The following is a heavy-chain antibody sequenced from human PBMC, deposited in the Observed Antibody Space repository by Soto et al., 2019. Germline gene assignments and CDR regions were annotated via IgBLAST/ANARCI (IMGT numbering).Heavy chain of an antibody. J-gene: IGHJ6*02. Sequence: PGGSLRLSCAASGFTFSSYAMHWVRQAPGKGLEWVAVISYDGSNKYYADSVKGRFTISRDNSKNTLYLQMNSLRAEDTAVYYCARDQLPLLYYYYYGMDVWGQGTTVTVSS. CDR1: GFTFSSYA. V-gene: IGHV3-30-3*01. CDR3: ARDQLPLLYYYYYGMDV. CDR2: ISYDGSNK. D-gene: IGHD6-6*01.